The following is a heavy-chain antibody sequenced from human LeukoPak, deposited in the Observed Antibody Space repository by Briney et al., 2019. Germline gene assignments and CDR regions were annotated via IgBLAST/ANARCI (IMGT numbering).Heavy chain of an antibody. J-gene: IGHJ3*02. D-gene: IGHD3-22*01. CDR2: IYTSGST. V-gene: IGHV4-4*07. CDR3: AREALPGYSSGWYGSYDSSGYYYKEAFDI. Sequence: SETLSLTCTVSGGSISSYYWSWIRQPAGKGLEWIGRIYTSGSTNYNPSLKSMVTISVDKSKNQFSLKLSSVTAADTAVYYCAREALPGYSSGWYGSYDSSGYYYKEAFDIWGQGTMVTVSS. CDR1: GGSISSYY.